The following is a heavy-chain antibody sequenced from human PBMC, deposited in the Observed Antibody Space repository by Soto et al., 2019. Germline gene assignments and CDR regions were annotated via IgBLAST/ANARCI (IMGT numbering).Heavy chain of an antibody. Sequence: SETLSLTCAVSGYSISSGYYWGWIRQPPGKGLEWIGSIYHSGSTYYNPSLKSRVTISVDTSKNQFSLKLSSVTAADTAVYYCAXDYYDSSGYENGDAFDIWGQGTMVTVSS. V-gene: IGHV4-38-2*02. CDR1: GYSISSGYY. CDR2: IYHSGST. D-gene: IGHD3-22*01. CDR3: AXDYYDSSGYENGDAFDI. J-gene: IGHJ3*02.